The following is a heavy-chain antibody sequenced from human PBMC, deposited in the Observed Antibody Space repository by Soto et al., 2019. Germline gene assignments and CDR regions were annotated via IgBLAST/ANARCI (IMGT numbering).Heavy chain of an antibody. CDR1: GFTFSDYA. CDR2: VSHDGRNT. V-gene: IGHV3-30*18. J-gene: IGHJ4*02. D-gene: IGHD6-19*01. CDR3: AKGGRQWLVTSDFNY. Sequence: VQLVESGGGVVQPGRSLPLSCAASGFTFSDYAMHWVRQAPGKGLEWVAVVSHDGRNTHYADSVKGRFTISRDSSKNTDSLEMTSLRAEDTAVYYCAKGGRQWLVTSDFNYWGQGALVTVSS.